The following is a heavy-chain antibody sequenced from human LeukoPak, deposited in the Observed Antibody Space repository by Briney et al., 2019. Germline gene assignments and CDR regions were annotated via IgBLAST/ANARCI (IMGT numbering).Heavy chain of an antibody. D-gene: IGHD2/OR15-2a*01. J-gene: IGHJ4*02. Sequence: SETLSLTCTVSGGSISSGGYYWSWIRQHPGKGLEWIGYIYYSGSTYYNPSLKSRVAISVDTSKNQFSLKLSSVTAADTAVYYCARGISPAPFDYWGQGTLVTVSS. CDR1: GGSISSGGYY. V-gene: IGHV4-31*03. CDR2: IYYSGST. CDR3: ARGISPAPFDY.